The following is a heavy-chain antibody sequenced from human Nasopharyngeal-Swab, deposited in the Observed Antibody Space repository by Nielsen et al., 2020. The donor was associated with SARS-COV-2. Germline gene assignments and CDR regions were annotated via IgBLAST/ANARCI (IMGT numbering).Heavy chain of an antibody. D-gene: IGHD2-15*01. J-gene: IGHJ4*02. Sequence: ASVKVSCKASGYTFTSYGISWVRQAPGQGLEWMGWISAYNGNTNYAQKFQGRVTMTEDTSTDTAYMELSSLRSEDTAVYYCAGAVVVAAVDYWGQGTLVTVSS. CDR3: AGAVVVAAVDY. CDR2: ISAYNGNT. V-gene: IGHV1-18*01. CDR1: GYTFTSYG.